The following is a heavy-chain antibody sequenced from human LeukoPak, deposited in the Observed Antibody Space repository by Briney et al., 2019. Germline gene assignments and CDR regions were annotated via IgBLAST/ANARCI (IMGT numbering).Heavy chain of an antibody. CDR1: GFTFSSYS. J-gene: IGHJ3*02. V-gene: IGHV3-21*01. CDR3: ARDPYSSGWYKDSFDI. CDR2: ISGSSSYI. D-gene: IGHD6-19*01. Sequence: GESLRLSCAASGFTFSSYSMNWVRQAPGKGLEWVSSISGSSSYINYADSVKGRFTISRDNAQNSLFLQLNSLRAEDTAVYYCARDPYSSGWYKDSFDIWGQGTMVTVSS.